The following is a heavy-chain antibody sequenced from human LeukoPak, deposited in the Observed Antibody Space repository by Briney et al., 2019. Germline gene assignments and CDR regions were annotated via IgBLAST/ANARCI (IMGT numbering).Heavy chain of an antibody. J-gene: IGHJ4*02. Sequence: PGGSLRLSCEASGFTFSSYAMHWVRQAPGKGLEYVSAISSNGGSTYYANSVKGRFTISRDNSKNTLYLQMGSLRAEDMAVYYCARSSSWYDYWGQGTLVTVSS. V-gene: IGHV3-64*01. CDR1: GFTFSSYA. CDR3: ARSSSWYDY. CDR2: ISSNGGST. D-gene: IGHD6-13*01.